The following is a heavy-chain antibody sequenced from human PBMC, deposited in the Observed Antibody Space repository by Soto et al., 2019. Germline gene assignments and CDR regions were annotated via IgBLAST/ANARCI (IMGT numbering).Heavy chain of an antibody. CDR3: AGARYTLTGYYKGGFYYFDY. Sequence: SETLSLTCTFSGGSFSSISNHYCSWIRQPPGKGLEWIGYISYSGSTSYNPSLKSRLIISVDTSQNQVSLKLASVTAADTAVYYCAGARYTLTGYYKGGFYYFDYWGQGTPVTVSS. J-gene: IGHJ4*02. D-gene: IGHD3-9*01. CDR2: ISYSGST. V-gene: IGHV4-61*01. CDR1: GGSFSSISNHY.